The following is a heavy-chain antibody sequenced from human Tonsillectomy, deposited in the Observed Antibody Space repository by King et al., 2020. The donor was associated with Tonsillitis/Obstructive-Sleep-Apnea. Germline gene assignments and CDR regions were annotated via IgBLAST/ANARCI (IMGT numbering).Heavy chain of an antibody. D-gene: IGHD2-15*01. V-gene: IGHV3-7*04. CDR3: ARYSSPNCSGAACYDAFDL. Sequence: VQLVESGGGLVQPGGSLRLSCAASGFTFSSYWMTWVRQTPGTGLEWVANIDQDGNVKHYVDSVRGRFTISRDNVKNSLSLQINSLRGDDTAVYYCARYSSPNCSGAACYDAFDLWGQGTGVTVSP. CDR2: IDQDGNVK. J-gene: IGHJ3*01. CDR1: GFTFSSYW.